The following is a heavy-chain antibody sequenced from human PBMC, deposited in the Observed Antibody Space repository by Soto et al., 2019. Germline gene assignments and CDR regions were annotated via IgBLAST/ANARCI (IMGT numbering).Heavy chain of an antibody. J-gene: IGHJ4*02. D-gene: IGHD2-15*01. CDR2: INTDGSST. Sequence: EVQLVESGGGLIQPGGSLRLSCAASGYTFSSYWMHWVRQAPGKGLVWVSRINTDGSSTSYADTVEGRFTISSDNAKNTLYLQMNSLRAEDTALEYWTRGSGGGSCWGQGTLVTVSS. CDR3: TRGSGGGSC. V-gene: IGHV3-74*01. CDR1: GYTFSSYW.